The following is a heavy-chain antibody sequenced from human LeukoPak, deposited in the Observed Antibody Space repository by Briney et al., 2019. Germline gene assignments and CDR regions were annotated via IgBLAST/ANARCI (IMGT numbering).Heavy chain of an antibody. J-gene: IGHJ5*02. V-gene: IGHV1-18*01. CDR1: GYTFTSYG. Sequence: ASVKVSCKASGYTFTSYGISWVRQAPGQGLEWMGWISGYNGNTNYAQKLQGRVTMTTDTSTTTVYMELRSLRSDDTAVYYCARVAYRTTGTTRLSWFDPWGQGTLVTVSS. CDR2: ISGYNGNT. D-gene: IGHD1-1*01. CDR3: ARVAYRTTGTTRLSWFDP.